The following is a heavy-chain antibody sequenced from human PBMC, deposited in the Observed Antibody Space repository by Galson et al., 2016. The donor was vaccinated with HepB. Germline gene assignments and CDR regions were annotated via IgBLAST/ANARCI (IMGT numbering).Heavy chain of an antibody. CDR2: IKQDGTQK. Sequence: SLRLSCAASGFTFSDYYMDWIRQAPGEGLEWLVNIKQDGTQKDYVDSVKGRFTISRDNAKNSLYLQMNSLRVEDTAEYYCAREGKGGFDIWGQGTMVTVSS. D-gene: IGHD2-15*01. CDR1: GFTFSDYY. CDR3: AREGKGGFDI. J-gene: IGHJ3*02. V-gene: IGHV3-7*01.